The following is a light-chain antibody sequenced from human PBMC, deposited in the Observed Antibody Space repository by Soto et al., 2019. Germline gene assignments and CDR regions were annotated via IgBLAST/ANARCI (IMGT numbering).Light chain of an antibody. CDR1: QSILDRSKNKYY. CDR3: QQYFTSAWT. J-gene: IGKJ1*01. V-gene: IGKV4-1*01. Sequence: DIVMTQSPDSLAVSLGERATFNCKSSQSILDRSKNKYYLAWYQQKSGQPPKLLIYWASLREPGVPDRFTGSGSGTDFTLTISSLQAEDVAVYYCQQYFTSAWTVDQGTKVEI. CDR2: WAS.